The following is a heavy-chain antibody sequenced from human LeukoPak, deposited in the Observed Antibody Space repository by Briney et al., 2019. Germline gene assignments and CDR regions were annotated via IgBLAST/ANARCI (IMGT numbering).Heavy chain of an antibody. CDR1: GFIFSSYE. Sequence: PGGSLRLSCAASGFIFSSYEMNWVRQAPGKGLEWVSYISSSGSTIYYADSVKGRFTISRDNAKNSLYLQMNSLRAEDTAVYYCARWGNGGGSGSYRTQGNPQYYYYYMDVWGKGTTVTVSS. D-gene: IGHD3-10*01. CDR2: ISSSGSTI. V-gene: IGHV3-48*03. CDR3: ARWGNGGGSGSYRTQGNPQYYYYYMDV. J-gene: IGHJ6*03.